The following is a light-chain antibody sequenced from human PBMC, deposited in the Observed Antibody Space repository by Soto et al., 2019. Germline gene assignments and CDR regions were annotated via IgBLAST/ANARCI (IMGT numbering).Light chain of an antibody. Sequence: ELVLTQSPGTLSLSPGERATLSCRASQSVSSIYLAWYQQKPGQAPRLLIYGASSRATGIPDRFSGSGSGTDFTLTISRLEPEDFAVYYFQHDGSSQRTFGQGTKVEIK. CDR1: QSVSSIY. CDR3: QHDGSSQRT. J-gene: IGKJ1*01. CDR2: GAS. V-gene: IGKV3-20*01.